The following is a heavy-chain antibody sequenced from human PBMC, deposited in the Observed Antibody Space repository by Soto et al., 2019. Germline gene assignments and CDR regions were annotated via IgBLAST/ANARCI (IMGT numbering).Heavy chain of an antibody. V-gene: IGHV3-74*01. CDR2: IKGDVITT. Sequence: EVQLVESGGGLVQPGGSLRLSCVASGFTFSSYWIHWVRQTPGEGLVWVSRIKGDVITTNYADSVKGRFTISRDNAKNTVSLQMNSLRAEDTAVYYCARGAFGAYYLDSWGQGTLVIVS. CDR1: GFTFSSYW. D-gene: IGHD3-3*01. J-gene: IGHJ4*02. CDR3: ARGAFGAYYLDS.